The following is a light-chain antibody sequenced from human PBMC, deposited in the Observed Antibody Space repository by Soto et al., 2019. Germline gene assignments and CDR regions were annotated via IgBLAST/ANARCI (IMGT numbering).Light chain of an antibody. CDR1: QSISSY. CDR3: PQSYRNPIT. V-gene: IGKV1-39*01. Sequence: ESPLPRSPSSLSASVGDRVTITCRASQSISSYLNWYQQKPGKAPKLLIYAASSLQSGVPPRFSGSGSGTDFTLTISSLQPEDFATYFCPQSYRNPITSGQGTRPAIK. J-gene: IGKJ5*01. CDR2: AAS.